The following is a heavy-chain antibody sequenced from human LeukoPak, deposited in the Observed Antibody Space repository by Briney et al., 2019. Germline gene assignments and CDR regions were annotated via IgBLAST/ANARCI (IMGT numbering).Heavy chain of an antibody. V-gene: IGHV3-74*01. CDR1: GFTFNSYW. CDR2: FKTDGSTT. Sequence: PGGSLRLSCAASGFTFNSYWMHWVRQAPGKGLVWVSLFKTDGSTTRYADSVKGRFTISRDNAKNTLYLQMNSLRAEDTAVYYRARSTSQGFDYWGQGTPVIVSS. J-gene: IGHJ4*02. CDR3: ARSTSQGFDY.